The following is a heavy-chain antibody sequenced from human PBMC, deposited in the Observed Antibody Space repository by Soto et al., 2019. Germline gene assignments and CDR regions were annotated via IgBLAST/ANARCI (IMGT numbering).Heavy chain of an antibody. CDR3: ARGGEVLDY. CDR2: TSSDGSNK. V-gene: IGHV3-30*03. D-gene: IGHD3-16*01. Sequence: QVQLVESGGGVVRPGKSLTLSCTGSGFAFCGFGIHWVRQTPGKGLEWLAMTSSDGSNKYLADSVKGRFTVSRDMSRTMVFLKMDNLRLEDTAVYYCARGGEVLDYWGRGALVTVSS. J-gene: IGHJ4*02. CDR1: GFAFCGFG.